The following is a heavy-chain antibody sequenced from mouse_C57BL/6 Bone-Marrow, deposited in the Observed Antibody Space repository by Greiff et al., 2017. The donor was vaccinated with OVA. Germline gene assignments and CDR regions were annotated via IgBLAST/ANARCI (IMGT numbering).Heavy chain of an antibody. J-gene: IGHJ2*01. CDR1: GYSFTGYY. CDR3: ARGKVTGTSDY. V-gene: IGHV1-42*01. CDR2: INPSTGGT. D-gene: IGHD4-1*01. Sequence: EVKLVESGPELVKPGASVKISCKASGYSFTGYYMNWVKQSPEKSLEWIGEINPSTGGTTYNQKFKAKATLTVDKSSSTAYMQLKSLTSEDSAVYYCARGKVTGTSDYWGQGTTLTVSS.